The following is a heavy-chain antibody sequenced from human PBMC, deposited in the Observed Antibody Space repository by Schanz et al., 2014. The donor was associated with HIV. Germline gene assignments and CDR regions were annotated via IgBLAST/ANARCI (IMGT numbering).Heavy chain of an antibody. D-gene: IGHD3-22*01. V-gene: IGHV1-69*01. CDR2: IIPIYGTT. J-gene: IGHJ4*02. CDR3: ASDLNTPEIVVLLDY. Sequence: QVQLVQSGAEVKKPGSSVKVSCQASGGTFSGHGISWVRQAPGQGLEWMGGIIPIYGTTNDAQKFQGRVTMTTDASTATVHMELRSLRSEDTAVYYCASDLNTPEIVVLLDYWGQGTLVTVSS. CDR1: GGTFSGHG.